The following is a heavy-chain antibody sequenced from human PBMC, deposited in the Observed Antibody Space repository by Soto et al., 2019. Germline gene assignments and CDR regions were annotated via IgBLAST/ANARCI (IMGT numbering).Heavy chain of an antibody. J-gene: IGHJ5*02. V-gene: IGHV1-69*06. D-gene: IGHD1-7*01. CDR2: INPVFAKA. CDR3: AREPSKGDNWKYVGWFDP. Sequence: QVQLMQSGAEVKKSGSSVKVSCKASGGTFSTFAVTWVRQAPGQGLEWMGGINPVFAKATYARKFQGRLTITADRSTTTAFMELSGLSSEDTAVYYCAREPSKGDNWKYVGWFDPWGQGTLVTVSS. CDR1: GGTFSTFA.